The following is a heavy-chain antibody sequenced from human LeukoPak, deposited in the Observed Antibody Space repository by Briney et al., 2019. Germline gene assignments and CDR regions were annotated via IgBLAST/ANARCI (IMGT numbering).Heavy chain of an antibody. CDR1: GFTVSSNY. Sequence: GGSLRLSCAASGFTVSSNYMSWVRQAPGKGLEWVSVIYSGGSTYYADSVKGRFTISRDNSKYTLYLQMNSLRAEDTAVYYCARDTGTTGTTDAFDIWGQGTMVTVSS. J-gene: IGHJ3*02. CDR2: IYSGGST. D-gene: IGHD1-1*01. V-gene: IGHV3-53*01. CDR3: ARDTGTTGTTDAFDI.